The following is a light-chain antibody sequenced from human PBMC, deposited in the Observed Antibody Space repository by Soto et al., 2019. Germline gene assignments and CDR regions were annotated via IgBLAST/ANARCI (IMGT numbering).Light chain of an antibody. CDR2: EDI. V-gene: IGLV2-23*01. CDR3: CSYAGSSIWV. J-gene: IGLJ3*02. CDR1: SSDVGSYNL. Sequence: QSALTQPASVSGSPGQSITISCTGTSSDVGSYNLVSWYQQHPGKAPKVMIYEDIKRPSGVSNRFSGSKSGNTASLTISGLQAEDEANYYCCSYAGSSIWVFGGGTKLTVL.